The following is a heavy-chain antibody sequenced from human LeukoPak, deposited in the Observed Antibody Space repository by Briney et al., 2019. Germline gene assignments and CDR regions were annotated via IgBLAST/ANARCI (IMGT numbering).Heavy chain of an antibody. V-gene: IGHV3-23*01. CDR1: GFTFSNYD. CDR3: AKFGLVIPYFDY. CDR2: ISGSGGST. Sequence: GGSLRLSCAASGFTFSNYDMSWVRQAPGKGLEWVSAISGSGGSTYYADSVKGRFTISRDNSKNTLYLQMNSLRAEDTAVYYCAKFGLVIPYFDYWGQGTLVTVSS. J-gene: IGHJ4*02. D-gene: IGHD3/OR15-3a*01.